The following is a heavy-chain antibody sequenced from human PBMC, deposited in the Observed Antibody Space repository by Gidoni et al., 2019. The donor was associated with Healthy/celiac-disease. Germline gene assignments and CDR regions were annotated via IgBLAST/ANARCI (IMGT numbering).Heavy chain of an antibody. CDR3: ARRGLTGCYFDL. Sequence: QLQLQESGPGLVTPSETLSLTCTVSAGSISSSSYYWGWIRQPTGKGLEWIGRTYYSGSTYYNPSPKSRVTISVDTSKTQFSLKLSSVTAADTAVYYWARRGLTGCYFDLWGRGTLVTGS. CDR2: TYYSGST. CDR1: AGSISSSSYY. V-gene: IGHV4-39*01. J-gene: IGHJ2*01. D-gene: IGHD7-27*01.